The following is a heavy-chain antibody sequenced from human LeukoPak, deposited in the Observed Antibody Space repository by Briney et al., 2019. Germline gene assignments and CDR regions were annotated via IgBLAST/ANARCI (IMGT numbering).Heavy chain of an antibody. V-gene: IGHV4-34*01. J-gene: IGHJ6*03. CDR1: GGSFSGYY. D-gene: IGHD3-16*01. CDR3: ARVKDPGGYYYYYYMGV. Sequence: PSETLSLTCAVYGGSFSGYYWSWIRQPPGKGLEWIGEINHSGGTKYNPSLKSRVTISVDTSKNQFSLKLSSVTAADTAMYYCARVKDPGGYYYYYYMGVWGKGTTVTVSS. CDR2: INHSGGT.